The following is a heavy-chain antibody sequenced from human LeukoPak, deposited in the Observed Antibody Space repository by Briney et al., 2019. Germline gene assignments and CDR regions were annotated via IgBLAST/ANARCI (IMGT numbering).Heavy chain of an antibody. Sequence: SETLSLTCTVSGGSISSYYWSWIRQPPGKGLEWIGSIYHSGSTYYNPSLKSRVTISVDTSKNQFSLKLSSVTAADTAVYYCARGSAGGDYMDVWGKGTTVTVSS. CDR1: GGSISSYY. D-gene: IGHD1-26*01. V-gene: IGHV4-59*08. CDR3: ARGSAGGDYMDV. CDR2: IYHSGST. J-gene: IGHJ6*03.